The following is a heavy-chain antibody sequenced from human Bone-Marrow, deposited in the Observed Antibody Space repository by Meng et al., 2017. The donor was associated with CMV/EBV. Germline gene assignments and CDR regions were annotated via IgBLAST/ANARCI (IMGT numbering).Heavy chain of an antibody. D-gene: IGHD3-9*01. J-gene: IGHJ4*02. CDR3: VKGRNDMGD. CDR2: IKSKIDGGTT. Sequence: GGSLRLSCAASGFTFNNAWMSWVRQAPGKGLEWVGRIKSKIDGGTTDYAAPVKGRFTISRDDSENTLYLQMSSLKTEDTGVYYCVKGRNDMGDWGQGTPVTCYS. V-gene: IGHV3-15*01. CDR1: GFTFNNAW.